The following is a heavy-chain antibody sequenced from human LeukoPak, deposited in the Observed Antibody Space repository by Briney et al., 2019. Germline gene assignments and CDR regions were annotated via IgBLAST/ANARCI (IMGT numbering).Heavy chain of an antibody. V-gene: IGHV4-4*02. CDR3: ARGVYYYDSSGLGY. D-gene: IGHD3-22*01. CDR2: IYYSGST. J-gene: IGHJ4*02. CDR1: GGSISSSNW. Sequence: SGTLSLTCAVSGGSISSSNWWSWVRQPPGKGLEWIGYIYYSGSTNYNPSLKSRVTISVDTSKNQFSLKLSSVTAADTAVYYCARGVYYYDSSGLGYWGQGTLVTVSS.